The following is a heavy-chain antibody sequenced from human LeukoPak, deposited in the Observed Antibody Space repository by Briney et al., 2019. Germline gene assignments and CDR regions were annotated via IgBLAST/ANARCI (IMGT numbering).Heavy chain of an antibody. J-gene: IGHJ1*01. Sequence: KPSETLSLTCAVSGYSISSGYYWGWVRQPPGRGVEWIGSIYYSGRTYYTPSLKSRVPISVDTSKNQFSLKLTSVTAADTAVYYCASPETYYYDSSGYGYFQHWGQGTLVTVSS. V-gene: IGHV4-38-2*01. CDR2: IYYSGRT. CDR3: ASPETYYYDSSGYGYFQH. CDR1: GYSISSGYY. D-gene: IGHD3-22*01.